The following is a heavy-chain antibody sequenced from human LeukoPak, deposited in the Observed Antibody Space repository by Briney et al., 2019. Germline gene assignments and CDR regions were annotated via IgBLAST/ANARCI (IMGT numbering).Heavy chain of an antibody. D-gene: IGHD4-23*01. V-gene: IGHV3-23*01. J-gene: IGHJ3*02. CDR3: AKSPTVDAAFDI. CDR1: GFTFSSYA. Sequence: PGGSLRLSCAASGFTFSSYAMSWVRHAPGEGLEWVSAISDSGGTTYYADSVKGRFTISRDNSKNTLFLHMNSLRAEDTALYYCAKSPTVDAAFDIWGQGTMVTVSS. CDR2: ISDSGGTT.